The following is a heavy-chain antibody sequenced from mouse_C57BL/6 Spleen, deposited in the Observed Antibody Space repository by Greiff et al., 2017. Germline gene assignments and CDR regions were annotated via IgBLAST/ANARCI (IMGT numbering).Heavy chain of an antibody. D-gene: IGHD1-1*01. J-gene: IGHJ2*01. CDR3: ARDYYGSSWDY. CDR2: IYPRDGST. CDR1: GYTFTSYD. Sequence: QVHVKQSGPELVKPGASVKLSCKASGYTFTSYDLNWVKQRPGQGLEWIGWIYPRDGSTKYNEKFKGKATLTVDTSSSTAYMELHSLTSEDSAVYFCARDYYGSSWDYWGQGTTLTVSS. V-gene: IGHV1-85*01.